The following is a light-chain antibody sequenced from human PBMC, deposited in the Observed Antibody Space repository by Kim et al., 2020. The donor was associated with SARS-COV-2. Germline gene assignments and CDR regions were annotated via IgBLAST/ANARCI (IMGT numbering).Light chain of an antibody. CDR2: SAS. V-gene: IGKV4-1*01. J-gene: IGKJ1*01. CDR1: QDVLSSSNNRDY. CDR3: QQYYTTPLT. Sequence: PTITCKSSQDVLSSSNNRDYLSSEQQKPGQPPTLLSYSASALASGVPARFSGSGSGTDFTLPISSLQAEDVAVYYCQQYYTTPLTFGQGTKVDIK.